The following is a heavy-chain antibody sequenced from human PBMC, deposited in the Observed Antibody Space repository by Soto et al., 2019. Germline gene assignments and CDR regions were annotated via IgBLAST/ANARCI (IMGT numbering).Heavy chain of an antibody. J-gene: IGHJ5*02. CDR3: ARGGSSDRHSTYFDP. V-gene: IGHV3-30-3*01. Sequence: QVQLVESGGGVVQPGKSLRLSCAASGFVFTSYAIHWVRQAPGKGLEWVALISYNGINKYYADSVKGRFTISRDNSNNTLYLQINTLRADDTAMYSCARGGSSDRHSTYFDPWGQGTLVTVSA. CDR1: GFVFTSYA. CDR2: ISYNGINK. D-gene: IGHD6-19*01.